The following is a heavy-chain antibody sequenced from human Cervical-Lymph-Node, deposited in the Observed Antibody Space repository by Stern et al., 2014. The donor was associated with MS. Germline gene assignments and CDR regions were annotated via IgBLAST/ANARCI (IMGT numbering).Heavy chain of an antibody. CDR3: ARVRFYGSGIYYALGDGMDV. CDR2: MNPNSGNK. Sequence: QVQLVQSGAEVKKPGASVKVSCKASGYTFTNYTIDWVRQATGQGLEWMGWMNPNSGNKGYAQRFQGRVTMTRDTSTSTAYMELSSLKAEDTAVYYCARVRFYGSGIYYALGDGMDVWGQGTTVTVSS. J-gene: IGHJ6*02. CDR1: GYTFTNYT. D-gene: IGHD3-10*01. V-gene: IGHV1-8*01.